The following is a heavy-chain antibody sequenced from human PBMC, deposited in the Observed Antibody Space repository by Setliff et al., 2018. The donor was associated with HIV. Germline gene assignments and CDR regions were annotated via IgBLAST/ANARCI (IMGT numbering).Heavy chain of an antibody. Sequence: PSETLSLTCTVSGGSISIHPFYWGWIRQPPGKGLEWIGSIYYGGTTYSNPSLRSRVAFSVDTSKNQFSLQLSSMTAADTAVYYCARGGFKWSGSYADYWGQGTLVTVSS. CDR3: ARGGFKWSGSYADY. D-gene: IGHD3-3*01. J-gene: IGHJ4*02. V-gene: IGHV4-39*01. CDR1: GGSISIHPFY. CDR2: IYYGGTT.